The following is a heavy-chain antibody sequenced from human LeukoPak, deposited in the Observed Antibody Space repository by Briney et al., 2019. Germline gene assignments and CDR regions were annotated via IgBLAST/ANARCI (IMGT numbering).Heavy chain of an antibody. J-gene: IGHJ3*02. Sequence: PGGSLRLSCAASGFTFSNAWMSWVRQAPGKGLEWVANIKQDGSETYYADSVKGRFTISRDNAKRSLYLQMNSLRAEDTAVYYCARDGELGSPADAFDIWGQGTMVTVSS. CDR3: ARDGELGSPADAFDI. CDR1: GFTFSNAW. V-gene: IGHV3-7*01. CDR2: IKQDGSET. D-gene: IGHD1-26*01.